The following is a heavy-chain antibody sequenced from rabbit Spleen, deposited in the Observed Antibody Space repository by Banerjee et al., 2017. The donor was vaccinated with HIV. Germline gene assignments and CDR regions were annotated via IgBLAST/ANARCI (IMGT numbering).Heavy chain of an antibody. J-gene: IGHJ4*01. V-gene: IGHV1S45*01. CDR1: GFSFSDRDV. CDR2: INTYTGKA. D-gene: IGHD1-1*01. Sequence: QEQLEESGGGLVKPEGSLTLTCKASGFSFSDRDVMCWVRQAPGKGLEWIACINTYTGKAVCASWATGRCTNSKSSSTTVTLQMTSLTAADTASYFWARDSCTYDYIDGYFSLWGPGTLVTFS. CDR3: ARDSCTYDYIDGYFSL.